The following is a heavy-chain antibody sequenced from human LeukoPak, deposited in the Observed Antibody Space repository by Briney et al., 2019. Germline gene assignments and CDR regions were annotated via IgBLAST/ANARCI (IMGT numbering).Heavy chain of an antibody. V-gene: IGHV3-21*01. CDR2: ISSSSTYV. D-gene: IGHD4-17*01. Sequence: GGSLRLSCAASGFTFSSYSLNWVRQAPGKGLEWVSSISSSSTYVYYADSVKGRFTISRDNAKNSLYLQMNSLRAEDTAVYYCARQSPFGDYDYWAQGTLVTVSS. CDR1: GFTFSSYS. J-gene: IGHJ4*02. CDR3: ARQSPFGDYDY.